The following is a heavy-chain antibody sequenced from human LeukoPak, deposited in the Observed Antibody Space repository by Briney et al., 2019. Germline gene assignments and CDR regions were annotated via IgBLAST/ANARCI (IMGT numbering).Heavy chain of an antibody. D-gene: IGHD3-16*01. CDR1: GYTFSDNY. J-gene: IGHJ4*02. Sequence: ASVKVSCKASGYTFSDNYIHWVRQAPGQGLEWMGWISPNSGGTTYAQKFQGRVTMTRDTSISTAYMELSSLRSDDTAVYYCARGGALLGGSWYFDYWGQGTLVTVSS. CDR3: ARGGALLGGSWYFDY. V-gene: IGHV1-2*02. CDR2: ISPNSGGT.